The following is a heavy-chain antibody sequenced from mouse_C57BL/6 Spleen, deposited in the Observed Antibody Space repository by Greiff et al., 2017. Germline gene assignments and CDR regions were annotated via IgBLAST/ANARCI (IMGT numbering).Heavy chain of an antibody. CDR3: ARSGDGYFYAMDY. V-gene: IGHV1-52*01. CDR2: IDPSDSET. CDR1: GYTFTSYW. D-gene: IGHD2-3*01. Sequence: QVQLQQPGAELVRPGSSVKLSCKASGYTFTSYWMHWVKQRPIQGLEWIGNIDPSDSETHYNQKFKDKATLTVDKSSSTAHMQLSSLTSEDSAVYYCARSGDGYFYAMDYWGQGTSVTVSS. J-gene: IGHJ4*01.